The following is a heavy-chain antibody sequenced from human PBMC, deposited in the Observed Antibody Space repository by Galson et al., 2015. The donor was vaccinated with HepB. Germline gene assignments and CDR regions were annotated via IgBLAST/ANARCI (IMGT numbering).Heavy chain of an antibody. D-gene: IGHD3-22*01. J-gene: IGHJ4*02. CDR3: AKDIYYYDSSGFDY. V-gene: IGHV3-9*01. Sequence: SLRLSCAASGFAFDDYAMHWVRQAPGKGLEWVSGISWNSGSIGYADSVKGRFTISRDNAKNSLYLQMNSLRAEDTALYYCAKDIYYYDSSGFDYWGQGTLVTVSS. CDR2: ISWNSGSI. CDR1: GFAFDDYA.